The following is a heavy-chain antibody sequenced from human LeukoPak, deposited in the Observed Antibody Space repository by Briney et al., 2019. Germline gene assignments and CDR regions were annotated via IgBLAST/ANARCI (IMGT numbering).Heavy chain of an antibody. CDR1: GGSISSSSYY. CDR2: INHSGST. V-gene: IGHV4-39*07. CDR3: ARDPSYSSGWYEGRGGYYFDY. J-gene: IGHJ4*02. Sequence: SETLSLTCTVSGGSISSSSYYWGWIRQPPGKGLEWIGEINHSGSTNYNPSLKSRVTISVDTSKNQFSLKLSSVTAADTAVYYCARDPSYSSGWYEGRGGYYFDYWGQGTLVTVSS. D-gene: IGHD6-19*01.